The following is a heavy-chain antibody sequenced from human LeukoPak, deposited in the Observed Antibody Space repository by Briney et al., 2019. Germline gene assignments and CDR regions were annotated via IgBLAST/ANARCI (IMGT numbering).Heavy chain of an antibody. Sequence: SETLSLTCAVYGGSFNGYYWSWIRQPPGKGLEWIGEINHSGSTNYNPSLKSRVTISVDTSKNQFSLKLSSVTAADTAVYYCARGAPHYYGSRRVNWFDPWGQGTLVTVSS. CDR3: ARGAPHYYGSRRVNWFDP. V-gene: IGHV4-34*01. CDR1: GGSFNGYY. D-gene: IGHD3-10*01. J-gene: IGHJ5*02. CDR2: INHSGST.